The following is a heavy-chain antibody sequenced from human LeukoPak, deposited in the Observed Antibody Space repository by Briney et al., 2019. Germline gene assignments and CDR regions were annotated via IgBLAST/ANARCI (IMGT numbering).Heavy chain of an antibody. CDR2: INPNSGGT. D-gene: IGHD2-2*01. CDR1: RYTFTGYY. CDR3: ARNLHIVVVPAAIDY. J-gene: IGHJ4*02. Sequence: ASVKVSCKASRYTFTGYYMHWVRQAPGQGLEWMGWINPNSGGTNYAQKFQGRVTITRDTSISTAYMELSRLRSDDTAVYYCARNLHIVVVPAAIDYWGQGTLVTVSS. V-gene: IGHV1-2*02.